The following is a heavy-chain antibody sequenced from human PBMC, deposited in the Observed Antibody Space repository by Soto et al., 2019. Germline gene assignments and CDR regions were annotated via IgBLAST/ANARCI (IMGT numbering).Heavy chain of an antibody. J-gene: IGHJ4*02. Sequence: QVLLQQWGAGLLKPSETLSLTCAVYDGSFSGYYWSWIRQPPGKGLEWIGEMNHSGSTNYNPSPKSRVTISVDTSMNQFSLKLNSVTAADTAVYYCARGDLMNDFWGQGTPVTVSS. D-gene: IGHD3-16*01. CDR3: ARGDLMNDF. CDR2: MNHSGST. CDR1: DGSFSGYY. V-gene: IGHV4-34*01.